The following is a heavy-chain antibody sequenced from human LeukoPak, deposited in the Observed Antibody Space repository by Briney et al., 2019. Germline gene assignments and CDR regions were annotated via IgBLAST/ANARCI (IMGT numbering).Heavy chain of an antibody. CDR1: GFIFSNYV. CDR3: TTDPATVGITTRDF. D-gene: IGHD1-26*01. J-gene: IGHJ4*02. CDR2: SGRGVST. V-gene: IGHV3-23*01. Sequence: GGSLRLSCAGCGFIFSNYVMNWVRQAPGKGLEWLSSSGRGVSTNYADFAKGRFTISRDNSKSTLYLQMNSLRAEDTAVYYCTTDPATVGITTRDFWGQGTLVTVSS.